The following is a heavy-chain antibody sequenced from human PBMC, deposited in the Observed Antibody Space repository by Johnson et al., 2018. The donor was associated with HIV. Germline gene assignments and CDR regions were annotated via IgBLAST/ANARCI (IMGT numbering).Heavy chain of an antibody. CDR2: IYSGGTT. Sequence: VQLVESGGGLVHPGGSLRLSCAASGFTVSSNYMNWVRQAPGKGLEWVSVIYSGGTTYYADSVKGRFTISRDNAKNSLYLQMNSLRAEDTALYYCASGDELGDDAFDNWGQGTMVTVSS. CDR1: GFTVSSNY. D-gene: IGHD7-27*01. J-gene: IGHJ3*02. V-gene: IGHV3-66*01. CDR3: ASGDELGDDAFDN.